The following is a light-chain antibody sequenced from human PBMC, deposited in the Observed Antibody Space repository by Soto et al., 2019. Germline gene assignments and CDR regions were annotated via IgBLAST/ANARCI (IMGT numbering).Light chain of an antibody. V-gene: IGKV3-15*01. Sequence: EIVLTQSAVTLSLSPGERATLSCRASQSVSSDLAWYQHKPGQAPRLLIYGASTRATGIPARFSGRGSGTEFTLTISSLQSVDFAVYYCQQYDNWPQTFGQGTKAAIK. CDR3: QQYDNWPQT. CDR2: GAS. CDR1: QSVSSD. J-gene: IGKJ1*01.